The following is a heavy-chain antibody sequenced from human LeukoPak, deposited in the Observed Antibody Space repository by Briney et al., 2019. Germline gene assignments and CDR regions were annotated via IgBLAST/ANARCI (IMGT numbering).Heavy chain of an antibody. CDR2: IYSGGST. D-gene: IGHD6-6*01. V-gene: IGHV3-66*01. Sequence: PGGSLRLSCAAPEFSVGSNYMTWVRQAPGKGLEWVSLIYSGGSTYYADSVKGRFTISRDNSKNTLYLQMNSLRAEDTAVYYCARDLAIVARPNYFDYWGQGTLVTVSS. CDR1: EFSVGSNY. CDR3: ARDLAIVARPNYFDY. J-gene: IGHJ4*02.